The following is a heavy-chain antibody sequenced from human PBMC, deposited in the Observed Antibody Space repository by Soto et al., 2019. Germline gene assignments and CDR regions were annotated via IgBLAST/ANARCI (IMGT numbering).Heavy chain of an antibody. CDR1: GFTFSSYG. CDR3: AKDPQEQQLVRNYMDV. Sequence: PGGSLRLSCAASGFTFSSYGMHWVRQAPGKGLEWVAVISYDGSNKYYADSVKGRFTISRDNSKNTLYLQMNSLRAEDTAVYYCAKDPQEQQLVRNYMDVWGKGTTVTVSS. CDR2: ISYDGSNK. D-gene: IGHD6-13*01. J-gene: IGHJ6*03. V-gene: IGHV3-30*18.